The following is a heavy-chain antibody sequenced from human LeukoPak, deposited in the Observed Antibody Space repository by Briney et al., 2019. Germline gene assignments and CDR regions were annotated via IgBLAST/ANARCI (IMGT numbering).Heavy chain of an antibody. D-gene: IGHD2-21*02. V-gene: IGHV4-4*07. CDR2: VYSSGIT. Sequence: SETLFLTCTVSGGSISNYYWNWIRQPAGRGLEWIGRVYSSGITNYNPSLRSRLTMSVDTSKNQFSLKLSSVTAADTAVYYCARGAYCAGDCYSFDYWGQGTLVTVSS. CDR3: ARGAYCAGDCYSFDY. J-gene: IGHJ4*02. CDR1: GGSISNYY.